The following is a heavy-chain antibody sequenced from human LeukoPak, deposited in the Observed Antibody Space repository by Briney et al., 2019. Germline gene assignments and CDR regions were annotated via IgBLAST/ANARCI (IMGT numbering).Heavy chain of an antibody. CDR1: GGSISSYY. CDR3: ARAKVTYYYGSGSYPPDY. Sequence: PSETLSLTCTVSGGSISSYYWSWIRQPPGKGLEWIGYIYYSGSTNYNPSLKSRVTMSVDTSKNQFSLKLSSVTAADTAVYYCARAKVTYYYGSGSYPPDYWGQGTLVTVSS. V-gene: IGHV4-59*12. CDR2: IYYSGST. D-gene: IGHD3-10*01. J-gene: IGHJ4*02.